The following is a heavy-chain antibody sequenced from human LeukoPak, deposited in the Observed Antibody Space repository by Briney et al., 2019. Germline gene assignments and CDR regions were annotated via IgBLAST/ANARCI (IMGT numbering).Heavy chain of an antibody. D-gene: IGHD2-2*01. J-gene: IGHJ5*02. CDR2: ISSSSSYI. V-gene: IGHV3-21*01. CDR3: AAIRYCSSTSCYLP. Sequence: PGGSLRVSCAASGFTFSNYYMNWVRQAPGKGLEWVSSISSSSSYIYYADSVKGRFAISRDNAKNSLYLQMNSLRAEDTAVYYCAAIRYCSSTSCYLPWGQGTLVTVSS. CDR1: GFTFSNYY.